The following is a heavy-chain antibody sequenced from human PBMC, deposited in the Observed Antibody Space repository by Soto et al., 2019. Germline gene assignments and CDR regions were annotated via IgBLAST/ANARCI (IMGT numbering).Heavy chain of an antibody. CDR3: ARERYFYILSALHRGVLAFPGQRTLGM. Sequence: NPALTSAVSGGPIGSGDSSWSWIRQPPGKGLEWIGYIYQNGNTYYSPSLMSRVTISVDKSKSQFSLRLNSVTAADTAVYYCARERYFYILSALHRGVLAFPGQRTLGM. D-gene: IGHD3-9*01. CDR1: GGPIGSGDSS. V-gene: IGHV4-30-2*01. CDR2: IYQNGNT. J-gene: IGHJ6*01.